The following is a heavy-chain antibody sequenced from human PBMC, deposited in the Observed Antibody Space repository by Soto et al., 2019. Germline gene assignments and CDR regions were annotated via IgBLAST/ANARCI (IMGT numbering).Heavy chain of an antibody. V-gene: IGHV4-39*01. CDR3: AGGDYYHSSGYYFYYYTMDP. CDR1: GGSISSSSYY. D-gene: IGHD3-22*01. CDR2: VYYGGST. J-gene: IGHJ5*02. Sequence: PSETLSLTCTVSGGSISSSSYYWGWIRQPPGKGLEWIGNVYYGGSTYYNPSLKSRVTISVETSKSQFSLKLSSVTAADTAVYYCAGGDYYHSSGYYFYYYTMDPWGQGTLVTVSS.